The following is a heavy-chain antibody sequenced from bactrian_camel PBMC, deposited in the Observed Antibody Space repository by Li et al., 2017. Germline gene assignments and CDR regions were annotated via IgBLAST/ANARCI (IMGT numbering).Heavy chain of an antibody. CDR1: GFTFSTYY. CDR2: ICPDSSK. V-gene: IGHV3S10*01. J-gene: IGHJ6*01. CDR3: LNDIVAGY. D-gene: IGHD3*01. Sequence: VQLVESGGGLVQPGGSLRLSCAASGFTFSTYYMSWVRQAPGKGLEWLSGICPDSSKSYGDSVKGRFIISRDNAKNTVYLELNSLKTEETGMYYCLNDIVAGYWGQGTQVTVS.